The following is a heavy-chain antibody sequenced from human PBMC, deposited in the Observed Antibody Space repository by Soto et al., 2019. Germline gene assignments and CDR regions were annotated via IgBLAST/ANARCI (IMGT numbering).Heavy chain of an antibody. CDR1: GGSISSGGYY. V-gene: IGHV4-30-4*01. Sequence: QVQLQESGPGLVKPSQTLSLTCAVSGGSISSGGYYWSWIRQPPGKGPEWIGYIYNTGSTYYNPSLRSRVTISVDTSKNQFSLKLSSVTAADKAVYYCASYDILTGSDYWGQGTLVTVSS. CDR3: ASYDILTGSDY. D-gene: IGHD3-9*01. CDR2: IYNTGST. J-gene: IGHJ4*02.